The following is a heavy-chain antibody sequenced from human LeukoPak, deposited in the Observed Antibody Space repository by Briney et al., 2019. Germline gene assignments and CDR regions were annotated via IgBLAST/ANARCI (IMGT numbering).Heavy chain of an antibody. D-gene: IGHD2-21*02. CDR1: GGSISSYY. Sequence: SETLSLTCTVSGGSISSYYWSWIRQPPGEGLEWIGFIYHSGSTNYNPSLKSRVTISVDTSTNQFSLKMKSVTAADTAVYYCASVEVTTKDHFDYWGQGTLVTVSS. J-gene: IGHJ4*02. CDR2: IYHSGST. V-gene: IGHV4-59*08. CDR3: ASVEVTTKDHFDY.